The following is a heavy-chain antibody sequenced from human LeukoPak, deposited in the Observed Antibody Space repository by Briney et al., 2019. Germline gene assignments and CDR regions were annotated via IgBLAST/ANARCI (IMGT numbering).Heavy chain of an antibody. CDR3: AREHGTTAAFDI. CDR2: IYYSGST. Sequence: SETLSLTCTVSGGSISSSSYYWGWIRQPPGKGLEWIGSIYYSGSTYYNPSLKSRVTISVDTSKNQFSLKLSSVTAADTAVYYCAREHGTTAAFDIWGQGTMVTVSS. V-gene: IGHV4-39*07. D-gene: IGHD4-17*01. CDR1: GGSISSSSYY. J-gene: IGHJ3*02.